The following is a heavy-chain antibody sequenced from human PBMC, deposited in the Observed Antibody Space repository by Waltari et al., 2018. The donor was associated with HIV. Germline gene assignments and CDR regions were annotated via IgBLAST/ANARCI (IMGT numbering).Heavy chain of an antibody. J-gene: IGHJ6*02. V-gene: IGHV3-23*01. CDR2: IGGSADST. D-gene: IGHD6-13*01. CDR3: AKEHQYSHTWYSFYGMDV. Sequence: EGQLLESGGGLVQPGGSLRLSCAASGFTFSNYAMNWVRQAPGKVLEWVSAIGGSADSTYYADSGKGRFTISRDNSQNKLFLQMNSLRADDTAVYSCAKEHQYSHTWYSFYGMDVWGQGTTVTVSS. CDR1: GFTFSNYA.